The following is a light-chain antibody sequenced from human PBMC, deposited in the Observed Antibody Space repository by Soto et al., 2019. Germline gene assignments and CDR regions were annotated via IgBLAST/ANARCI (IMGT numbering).Light chain of an antibody. CDR1: SSDVGGYNY. CDR2: EVS. V-gene: IGLV2-8*01. CDR3: SSYAGSNKVV. Sequence: QSVLTQPPSASGSPGQSVTISCTGTSSDVGGYNYVSWYQQHPGKAPKLMTYEVSKRPSGVPDRFSGSKSGNTASLTVSGLQAEDEADYYCSSYAGSNKVVFGGGTKLTVL. J-gene: IGLJ2*01.